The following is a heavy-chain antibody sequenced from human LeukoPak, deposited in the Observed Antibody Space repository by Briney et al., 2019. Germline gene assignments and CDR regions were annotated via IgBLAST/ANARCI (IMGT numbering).Heavy chain of an antibody. CDR3: AKADRGWGVITKD. J-gene: IGHJ4*02. D-gene: IGHD3-10*01. CDR1: GFTVTNAC. Sequence: PGGSLRLSCAASGFTVTNACMSWVRQAPGKGLEWVSAIGGSGDFTYYAEYVRGRFTISRDNSKKTLYLQMDSLRAEDTAVYYCAKADRGWGVITKDWGQGTLVTVSS. CDR2: IGGSGDFT. V-gene: IGHV3-23*01.